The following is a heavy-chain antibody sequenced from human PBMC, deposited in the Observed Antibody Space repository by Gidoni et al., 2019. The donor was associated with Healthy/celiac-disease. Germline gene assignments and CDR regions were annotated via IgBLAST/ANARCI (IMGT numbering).Heavy chain of an antibody. CDR3: ARGRIVVVVAANWGYYYYGMAV. CDR1: GGSFSGYY. V-gene: IGHV4-34*01. J-gene: IGHJ6*02. D-gene: IGHD2-15*01. CDR2: INHSGST. Sequence: QVQLQQWCAGLLKPSETLSLTCSVYGGSFSGYYSSWIRQPPGKGLEWIGEINHSGSTNYNPALKSRVAISVDTSKNQFSLKLSSVTAADTAVYYCARGRIVVVVAANWGYYYYGMAVWGQGTTVTVSS.